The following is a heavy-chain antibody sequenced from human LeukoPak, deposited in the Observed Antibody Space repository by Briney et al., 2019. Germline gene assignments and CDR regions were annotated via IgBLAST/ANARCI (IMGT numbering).Heavy chain of an antibody. Sequence: KPSETLSLTCTVSGDPISSYYWSWIRQPPGKGLEWIGYIYYSGSTNYNPSLKSRVTISVDTSKNQFSLKLSSVTAADTAVYYCARGLYGRVDYWGQGTLVTVSS. CDR3: ARGLYGRVDY. J-gene: IGHJ4*02. CDR2: IYYSGST. CDR1: GDPISSYY. D-gene: IGHD4-17*01. V-gene: IGHV4-59*01.